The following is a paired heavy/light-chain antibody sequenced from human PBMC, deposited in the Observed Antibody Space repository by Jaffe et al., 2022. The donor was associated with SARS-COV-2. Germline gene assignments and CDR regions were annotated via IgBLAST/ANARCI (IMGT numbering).Light chain of an antibody. V-gene: IGKV3-20*01. J-gene: IGKJ2*01. CDR1: QSVSSS. CDR2: AAS. CDR3: QQYGSSPYT. Sequence: ETVLTQSPGTLSLSPGERATLSCRASQSVSSSFAWYQQKPGQAPRLLIYAASDRATGIPDRLTGSGSGTDFTLTISRMEPEDFAVYYCQQYGSSPYTFGQGTKLEIK.
Heavy chain of an antibody. Sequence: QVQVQESGPGLVKPSETLSLTCTVSGASISSYYWNWIRQPPGKGLEWLAYISNSGSANYNPSLKSRVTISVDTSKNQFSLKLTSVTAADTAMYYCARGSHFFGYWGRGTLVTVSS. CDR2: ISNSGSA. CDR3: ARGSHFFGY. V-gene: IGHV4-59*01. CDR1: GASISSYY. J-gene: IGHJ4*01.